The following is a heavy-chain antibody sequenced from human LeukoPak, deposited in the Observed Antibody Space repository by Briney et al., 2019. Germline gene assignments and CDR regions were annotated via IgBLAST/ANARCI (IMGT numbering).Heavy chain of an antibody. CDR3: ARRVLLWFGTRGAFDI. D-gene: IGHD3-10*01. CDR2: IYYSGST. Sequence: SETLSLTCTVSGGSISSSSYYWGWIRQPPGKGLEWIGSIYYSGSTYYNPSLKSRVTISVDTSKNQFSLKLSSVTAADTAVYYCARRVLLWFGTRGAFDIWGQGTMVTVSS. V-gene: IGHV4-39*01. J-gene: IGHJ3*02. CDR1: GGSISSSSYY.